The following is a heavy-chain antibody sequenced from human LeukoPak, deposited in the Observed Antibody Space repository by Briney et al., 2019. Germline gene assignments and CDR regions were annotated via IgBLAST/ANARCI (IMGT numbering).Heavy chain of an antibody. Sequence: GGSLRLSCAASGFTVSSNYMSWVRQAPGKGLEWVAVISYDGSNIYYTDSVKGRFTISRDNSKSTLYLQMNSLRAEDTAVYYCVCYGPGSYSTAGWGQGTLVTVSS. CDR2: ISYDGSNI. CDR3: VCYGPGSYSTAG. D-gene: IGHD3-10*01. V-gene: IGHV3-30*03. CDR1: GFTVSSNY. J-gene: IGHJ4*02.